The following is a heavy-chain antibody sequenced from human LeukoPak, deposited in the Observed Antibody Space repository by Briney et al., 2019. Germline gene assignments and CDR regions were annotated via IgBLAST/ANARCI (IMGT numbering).Heavy chain of an antibody. CDR2: ISWNSGSI. V-gene: IGHV3-9*01. Sequence: PGGSLRLSCAASGFNFDDYALRWVRQAPGKGLEGVSGISWNSGSIDYADSVKGRFTISRDNAKNSLYLQMNSLRAEDTALYYCAKRGFVWGSFRSDAFDIWGQGTMVIVSS. CDR3: AKRGFVWGSFRSDAFDI. CDR1: GFNFDDYA. D-gene: IGHD3-16*02. J-gene: IGHJ3*02.